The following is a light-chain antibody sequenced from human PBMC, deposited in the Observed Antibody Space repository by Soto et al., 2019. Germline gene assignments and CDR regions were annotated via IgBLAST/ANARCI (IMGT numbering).Light chain of an antibody. CDR2: DVT. J-gene: IGLJ1*01. CDR3: SSHAGSSVV. Sequence: QSALTQPRSVSGSPGQSVTISCAGTSSDVGGYNYVSWYQQHPGKAPKLMIYDVTTRPSGVPDRFSGSKSGNTASLTISGLNAEDDAAYYCSSHAGSSVVFGTGTKVTVL. V-gene: IGLV2-11*01. CDR1: SSDVGGYNY.